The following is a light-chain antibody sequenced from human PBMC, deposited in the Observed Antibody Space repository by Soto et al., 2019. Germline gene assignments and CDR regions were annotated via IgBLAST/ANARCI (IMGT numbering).Light chain of an antibody. CDR1: SSDVGSYNY. CDR2: EVS. CDR3: SSYSTTTTPHVL. J-gene: IGLJ2*01. V-gene: IGLV2-14*01. Sequence: QSALTQPASVSGSPGQSITISCTGTSSDVGSYNYVSWYQQHPGKAPKLMIYEVSDRPSGISARFSGSKSGSTASLTISGLQAEDEADYFCSSYSTTTTPHVLFGGGTQLTVL.